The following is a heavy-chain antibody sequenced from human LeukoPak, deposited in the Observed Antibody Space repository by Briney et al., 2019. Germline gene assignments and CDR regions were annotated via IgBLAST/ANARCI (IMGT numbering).Heavy chain of an antibody. D-gene: IGHD7-27*01. CDR3: VRGALGIGSYCDY. CDR1: GYAFTSYD. V-gene: IGHV1-8*01. J-gene: IGHJ4*02. CDR2: MNPNSGET. Sequence: ASVKVSCKASGYAFTSYDINWVRQASGQGLEWMGWMNPNSGETGYVQKFQGRVTMTRNTYINTAYMELNNLRSEDTAVYYCVRGALGIGSYCDYWGQGSLVTVSS.